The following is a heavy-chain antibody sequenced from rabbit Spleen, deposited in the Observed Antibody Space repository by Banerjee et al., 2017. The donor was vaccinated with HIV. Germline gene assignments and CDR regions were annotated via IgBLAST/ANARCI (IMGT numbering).Heavy chain of an antibody. Sequence: QEQLEESAGGLVQPEGSLTLTCTASGFSFSSRFYICWVRQAPGKGLEWIACIYSAIDGVTHYATWAKGRFTISKTSSTTVTLQMTSLTAADTATYFCARDLTGVIGWNFGWWGPGTLVTVS. D-gene: IGHD1-1*01. CDR1: GFSFSSRFY. J-gene: IGHJ4*01. CDR2: IYSAIDGVT. V-gene: IGHV1S45*01. CDR3: ARDLTGVIGWNFGW.